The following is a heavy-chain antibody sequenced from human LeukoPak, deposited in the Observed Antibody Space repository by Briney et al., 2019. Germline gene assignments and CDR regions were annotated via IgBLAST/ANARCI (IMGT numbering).Heavy chain of an antibody. Sequence: VASVKVSCKASGGTFSSYAISWVRQAPGQGLEWMGRIIPIFGTANYAQKFQGRVTITTDESTSTAYMELSSLRSEDTAVYHCANSGSYLTDAFDIWGQGTMVTVSS. CDR2: IIPIFGTA. CDR1: GGTFSSYA. J-gene: IGHJ3*02. CDR3: ANSGSYLTDAFDI. D-gene: IGHD1-26*01. V-gene: IGHV1-69*05.